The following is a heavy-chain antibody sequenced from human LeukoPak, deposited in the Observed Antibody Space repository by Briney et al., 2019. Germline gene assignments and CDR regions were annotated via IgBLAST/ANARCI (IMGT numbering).Heavy chain of an antibody. D-gene: IGHD1-26*01. Sequence: ASVKVSCKASGFTFSNSAVQWVRQAPGQGLEWMGWISAYNGNTNYAQKLQGRVTMTTDTSTSTAYMELRSLRSDDTAVYYCALSGSYAPFDYWGQGTLVTVSS. CDR1: GFTFSNSA. V-gene: IGHV1-18*01. CDR3: ALSGSYAPFDY. J-gene: IGHJ4*02. CDR2: ISAYNGNT.